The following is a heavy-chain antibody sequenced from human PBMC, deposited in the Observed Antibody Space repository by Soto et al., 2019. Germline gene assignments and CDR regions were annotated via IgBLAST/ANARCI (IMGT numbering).Heavy chain of an antibody. Sequence: SLRLSCAASRFTFSAYGMHWVRQAPGKGLEWVAVIWNDGGNKYYADSVKGRFTISRDNSENTLYLHMSSLRAEDTAVYYCVRDLDRGIFDYWGQGTPVTVSS. D-gene: IGHD5-18*01. CDR1: RFTFSAYG. CDR2: IWNDGGNK. J-gene: IGHJ4*02. CDR3: VRDLDRGIFDY. V-gene: IGHV3-33*01.